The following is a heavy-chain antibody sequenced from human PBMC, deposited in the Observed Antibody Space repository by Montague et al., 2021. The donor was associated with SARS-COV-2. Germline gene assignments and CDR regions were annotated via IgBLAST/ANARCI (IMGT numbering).Heavy chain of an antibody. CDR1: GGSVSSGDFF. J-gene: IGHJ5*02. CDR3: ARLTVIVDTSGGTLHWFDP. CDR2: ISHSGGS. D-gene: IGHD2-21*02. Sequence: TLSLTCAVSGGSVSSGDFFWTWVQQPPGRGLEWIGSISHSGGSXYXXXXKXRIALSLDTSANHFSLSLNSVTAADSATYYCARLTVIVDTSGGTLHWFDPWGQGALVTVSS. V-gene: IGHV4-30-2*05.